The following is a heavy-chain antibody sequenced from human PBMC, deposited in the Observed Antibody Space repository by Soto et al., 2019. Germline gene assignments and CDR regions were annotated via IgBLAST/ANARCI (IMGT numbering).Heavy chain of an antibody. D-gene: IGHD3-10*01. Sequence: EVQLVESGGGLVQPGGSLRLSCAASGFTFSSYDMHWVRQATGKGLEWVSAIGTAGDTYYPGSVKGRFTISRENAKNSLYLQMNSLRAGDTAVYYCARGRLRITMVRGVITDDAFDIWGQGKMVTVSS. CDR1: GFTFSSYD. V-gene: IGHV3-13*01. CDR3: ARGRLRITMVRGVITDDAFDI. CDR2: IGTAGDT. J-gene: IGHJ3*02.